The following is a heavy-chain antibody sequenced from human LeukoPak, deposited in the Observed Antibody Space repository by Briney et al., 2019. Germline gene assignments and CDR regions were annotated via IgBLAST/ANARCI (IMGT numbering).Heavy chain of an antibody. J-gene: IGHJ5*02. CDR1: GGSISSGGYY. CDR2: IYYSGST. Sequence: SQTLSLTCTVSGGSISSGGYYWSWIRQHPGKGLEWIGYIYYSGSTYYNPSLKSRVTISVDTSKNQFSLKLSSVTAADTAVYYCARRSITIFGVVIITTKCGWFDPWGQGTLVTVSS. D-gene: IGHD3-3*01. CDR3: ARRSITIFGVVIITTKCGWFDP. V-gene: IGHV4-31*03.